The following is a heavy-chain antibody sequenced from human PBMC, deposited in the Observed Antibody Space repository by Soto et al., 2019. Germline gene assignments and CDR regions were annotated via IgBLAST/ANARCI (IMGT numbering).Heavy chain of an antibody. J-gene: IGHJ5*02. V-gene: IGHV1-69*12. Sequence: QVQLVQSGAEVKKPGSSVKVSCKASGGTFSSYAITWVRQAPGQGLEWMGGIIPIFGTANYAQKFQGRVTITADESRSIXYMELSSLRSEDTAVYYCAGDGGPSSGYYPYWFDPWGQGTLVTVSS. D-gene: IGHD3-22*01. CDR1: GGTFSSYA. CDR3: AGDGGPSSGYYPYWFDP. CDR2: IIPIFGTA.